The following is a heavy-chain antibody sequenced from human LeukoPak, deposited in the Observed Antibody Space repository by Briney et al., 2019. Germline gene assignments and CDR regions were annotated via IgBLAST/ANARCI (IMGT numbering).Heavy chain of an antibody. CDR3: ARDRRGYSYNRGFDY. CDR1: GFTFSSYA. J-gene: IGHJ4*02. CDR2: ISYDGSNK. Sequence: GGSLRPSCAASGFTFSSYAMHWVRQAPGKGLEWVAVISYDGSNKYYADSVKGRFTISRDNSKNTLYLQMNSLRAEDTAVYYCARDRRGYSYNRGFDYWGQGTLVTVSS. D-gene: IGHD5-18*01. V-gene: IGHV3-30-3*01.